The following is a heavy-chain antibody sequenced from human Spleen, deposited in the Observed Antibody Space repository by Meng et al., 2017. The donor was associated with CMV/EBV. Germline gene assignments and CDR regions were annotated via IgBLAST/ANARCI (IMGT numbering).Heavy chain of an antibody. CDR2: FHYSGST. CDR1: GGSFSGYY. CDR3: ARDNSGYFDY. D-gene: IGHD1-26*01. V-gene: IGHV4-34*01. J-gene: IGHJ4*02. Sequence: SETLSLTCAVYGGSFSGYYWSWIRQPPGKGLEWIGSFHYSGSTYYNPSLKSRVSISVDTSKNQFSLSLSSVTAADTAVYYCARDNSGYFDYWGQGTLVTVSS.